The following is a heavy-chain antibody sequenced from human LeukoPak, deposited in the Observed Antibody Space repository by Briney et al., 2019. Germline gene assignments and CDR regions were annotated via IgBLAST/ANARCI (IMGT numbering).Heavy chain of an antibody. J-gene: IGHJ3*02. CDR3: ARDGRAVGYI. Sequence: SETLSLTCTVSGGSISSGGYYWSWIRQPPGKGLEWIGYIYHSGSTYYNPSLKSRVTISVDRSKNQFSLKLSSVTAADTAVYYCARDGRAVGYIWGQGTMVTVSS. V-gene: IGHV4-30-2*01. CDR1: GGSISSGGYY. CDR2: IYHSGST. D-gene: IGHD2-2*03.